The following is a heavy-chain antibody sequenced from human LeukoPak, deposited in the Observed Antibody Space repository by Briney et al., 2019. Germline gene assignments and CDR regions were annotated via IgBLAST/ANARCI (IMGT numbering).Heavy chain of an antibody. J-gene: IGHJ6*02. V-gene: IGHV3-23*01. CDR2: ISGSGGST. Sequence: GGTLRLSCAASGFTFSSYAMSWVRQAPGKGLEWVSAISGSGGSTYYADSVKGRFTISRDNSKNTLYLQMNSLRAEDTAVYYCAKDNRLVVVPAAIWDYYYYYGMDVWGQGTTVTVSS. D-gene: IGHD2-2*02. CDR1: GFTFSSYA. CDR3: AKDNRLVVVPAAIWDYYYYYGMDV.